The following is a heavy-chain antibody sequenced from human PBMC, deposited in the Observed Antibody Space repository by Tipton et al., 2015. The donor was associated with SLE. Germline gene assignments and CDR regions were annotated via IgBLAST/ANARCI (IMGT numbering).Heavy chain of an antibody. V-gene: IGHV4-31*03. J-gene: IGHJ4*02. CDR3: ASPGIAVAFDY. CDR1: RGSISSGSYY. D-gene: IGHD6-19*01. CDR2: IYKNGSP. Sequence: TLSLTCTVSRGSISSGSYYWSWVRQHPGKGLEWIGYIYKNGSPYYNPSLKSRLTFSLDTSENQFSLRLTSVTAADTAVYYCASPGIAVAFDYWGQGTLVTVSS.